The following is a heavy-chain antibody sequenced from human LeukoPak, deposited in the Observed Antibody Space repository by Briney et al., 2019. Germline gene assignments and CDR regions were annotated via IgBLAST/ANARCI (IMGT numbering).Heavy chain of an antibody. Sequence: GASVEVSCKVSGSTLTELSMHWVRQSPGKGIEWMGGFAPEDGETIYAQNFQGRVTVTEDTSTDTAYMELSSLGSEDTAVYYCATDHCSGGSCHSWFDPWGQGTLVTVSS. D-gene: IGHD2-15*01. V-gene: IGHV1-24*01. J-gene: IGHJ5*02. CDR2: FAPEDGET. CDR1: GSTLTELS. CDR3: ATDHCSGGSCHSWFDP.